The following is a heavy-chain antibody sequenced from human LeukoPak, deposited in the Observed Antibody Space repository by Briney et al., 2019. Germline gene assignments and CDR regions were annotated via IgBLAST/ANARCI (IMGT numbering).Heavy chain of an antibody. D-gene: IGHD6-13*01. J-gene: IGHJ4*02. CDR1: GFTFSGYW. Sequence: GRSLRLSCVGSGFTFSGYWMNWVRQAPGRGLEWVAKIEEDGSAKYYMDSVKGRFSIYRDNAKNSLYLQMYSLRAEDTAMYYCARAGQLNYWGQGTLVTVSS. V-gene: IGHV3-7*05. CDR2: IEEDGSAK. CDR3: ARAGQLNY.